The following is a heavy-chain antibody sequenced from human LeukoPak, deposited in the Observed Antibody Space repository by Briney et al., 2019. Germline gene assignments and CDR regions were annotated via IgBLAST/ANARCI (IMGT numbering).Heavy chain of an antibody. J-gene: IGHJ5*02. D-gene: IGHD3-10*01. CDR3: ARGSEVRGVILFWSDP. CDR1: GGSISSYY. CDR2: IYTSGST. V-gene: IGHV4-4*07. Sequence: SETLSLTCTVSGGSISSYYWSWVRQPAGKGLEWIGRIYTSGSTNYNPSLKSRVTMSVDTSKNQFSLKLSSVTAADTAVYYCARGSEVRGVILFWSDPSGQGTLVTVSS.